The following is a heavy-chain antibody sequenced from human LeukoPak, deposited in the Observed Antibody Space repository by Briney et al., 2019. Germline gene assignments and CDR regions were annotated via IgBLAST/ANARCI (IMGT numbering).Heavy chain of an antibody. CDR3: ARGPVYDYVWGSYRLDY. Sequence: GGSLRLSCAASGFIFSRYAIHWVRQAPGKGLEFVSAISTDGYTTYYANSVEGRFTISRDNSKNTLYLQMGSLRAEDTAVYYCARGPVYDYVWGSYRLDYWGQGTLVTVSS. CDR2: ISTDGYTT. CDR1: GFIFSRYA. J-gene: IGHJ4*02. D-gene: IGHD3-16*02. V-gene: IGHV3-64*01.